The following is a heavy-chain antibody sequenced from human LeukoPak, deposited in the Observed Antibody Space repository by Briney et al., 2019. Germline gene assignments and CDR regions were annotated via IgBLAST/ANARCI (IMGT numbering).Heavy chain of an antibody. CDR3: ARVYSTSCYLTPWLCGAFDI. V-gene: IGHV1-69*13. J-gene: IGHJ3*02. CDR2: IIPIFGTA. Sequence: GASVKVSCKASGGTFSSYAISWVRQAPGQGLEWMGGIIPIFGTANYAQKFQGRVTITADESTSTAYMELRSLRSDDTAVYYCARVYSTSCYLTPWLCGAFDIWGQGTMVTVSS. CDR1: GGTFSSYA. D-gene: IGHD2-2*01.